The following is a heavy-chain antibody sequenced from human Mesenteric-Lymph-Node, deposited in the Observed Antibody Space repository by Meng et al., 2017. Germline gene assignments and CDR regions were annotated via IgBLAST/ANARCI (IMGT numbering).Heavy chain of an antibody. V-gene: IGHV4-30-4*01. CDR2: IHYSGTT. J-gene: IGHJ4*02. CDR3: ARDSPGGYGYFDS. D-gene: IGHD5-12*01. Sequence: QVQLQGAGPGLVKPLQTLSPTCTVSDGFTTSDDYYWSWIRQPPGKGLEWIGYIHYSGTTYYNPSLKSRIAISLDTSKNQFSLNLNSVTAADAAVYYCARDSPGGYGYFDSWGQGTLVTVSS. CDR1: DGFTTSDDYY.